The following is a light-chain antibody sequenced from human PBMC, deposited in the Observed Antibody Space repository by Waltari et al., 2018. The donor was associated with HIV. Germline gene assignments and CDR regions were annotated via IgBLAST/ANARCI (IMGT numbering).Light chain of an antibody. J-gene: IGKJ2*01. CDR2: WAS. CDR3: HQYSRTPYT. CDR1: QSLLYSSTNKNY. Sequence: DLVMTQSPDSLAVSLGGRATINGKSSQSLLYSSTNKNYLAWYQQRPGQPPKLLIHWASTRDSGVPDRFSGSGSGTDFTLTISSLQAEDVAVYYCHQYSRTPYTFGQGTKLEIK. V-gene: IGKV4-1*01.